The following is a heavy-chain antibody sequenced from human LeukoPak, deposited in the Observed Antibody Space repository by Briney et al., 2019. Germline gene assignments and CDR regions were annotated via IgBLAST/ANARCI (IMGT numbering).Heavy chain of an antibody. CDR2: TYYRSKWYT. CDR1: GDSVSSNNAA. J-gene: IGHJ2*01. V-gene: IGHV6-1*01. Sequence: SQTLSLTCAISGDSVSSNNAAWNWIRQSPSRGLEWLGRTYYRSKWYTEYAVSVKSRMTINPDTSKNQFSLQLNSVTPEDTAVYYCVRGAWELLSHYWYFDLWGRGTLVTVSS. D-gene: IGHD1-26*01. CDR3: VRGAWELLSHYWYFDL.